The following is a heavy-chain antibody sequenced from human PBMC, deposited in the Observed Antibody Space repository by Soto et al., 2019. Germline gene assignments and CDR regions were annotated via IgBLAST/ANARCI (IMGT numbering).Heavy chain of an antibody. CDR1: GGTFSSYA. J-gene: IGHJ4*02. D-gene: IGHD5-12*01. Sequence: SVKVSCKASGGTFSSYAISWVRQAPGQGLEWMGGIIPIFGTANYAQKFQGRVTITADESTSTAYMELSSLRSEDTAVYYCASMDIVATIIEYYFDYWGQGTLVTVSS. V-gene: IGHV1-69*13. CDR2: IIPIFGTA. CDR3: ASMDIVATIIEYYFDY.